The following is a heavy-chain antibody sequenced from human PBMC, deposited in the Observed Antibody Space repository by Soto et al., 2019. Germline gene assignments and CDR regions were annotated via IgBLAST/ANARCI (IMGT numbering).Heavy chain of an antibody. D-gene: IGHD2-21*01. Sequence: SETLSLTCTVSGGSINSYWWSWIRQPAGKGLEWIGRVYSSGTTDYNPSLNSRATMSVETSKNQFSLKLSSVTAADTAVYYCARDIASYAYGEGFWGQGIQVTVSS. V-gene: IGHV4-4*07. J-gene: IGHJ4*02. CDR1: GGSINSYW. CDR3: ARDIASYAYGEGF. CDR2: VYSSGTT.